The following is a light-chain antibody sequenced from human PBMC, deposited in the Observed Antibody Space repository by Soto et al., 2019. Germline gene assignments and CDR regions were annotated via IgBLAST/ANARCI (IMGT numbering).Light chain of an antibody. CDR2: EAS. V-gene: IGKV1-33*01. Sequence: EIQMTQLPASLSASVGDRVTITFQASEDISKYLTWYQQKPGKAPKLLISEASNLEKGVPSRLSVSGAGRDFTFTISSLQPPDIATYYCPQYNNWQFPVGPGTKVDIK. J-gene: IGKJ3*01. CDR3: PQYNNWQFP. CDR1: EDISKY.